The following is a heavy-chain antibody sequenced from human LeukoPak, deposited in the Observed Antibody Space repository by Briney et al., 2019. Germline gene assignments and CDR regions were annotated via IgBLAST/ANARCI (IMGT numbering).Heavy chain of an antibody. CDR3: AIPTTVTTGNAFDI. CDR2: MNPNSGNT. D-gene: IGHD4-17*01. J-gene: IGHJ3*02. V-gene: IGHV1-8*01. Sequence: GASVKVSCKASGYTFTSYDINWVRQATGQGLEWMGWMNPNSGNTGYAQKFQGRVTMTRNTSISTAYMELSSLRSEDTAVYYCAIPTTVTTGNAFDIWGQGTMVTVSS. CDR1: GYTFTSYD.